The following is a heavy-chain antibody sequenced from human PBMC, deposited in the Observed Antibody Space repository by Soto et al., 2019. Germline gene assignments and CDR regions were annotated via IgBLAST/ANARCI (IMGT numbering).Heavy chain of an antibody. CDR3: TIDGEFSSSSGVSYYYYCGTDV. D-gene: IGHD6-6*01. Sequence: NPGGSLRLSCAASGFTFSNAWMNWVRQAPGKGLEWVGRIKSKTDGGTTDYAAPVKGRFTISRDDSKNTLYLQMNSLKTEDTAVYYCTIDGEFSSSSGVSYYYYCGTDVWGQESTFTVAS. J-gene: IGHJ6*02. CDR2: IKSKTDGGTT. V-gene: IGHV3-15*07. CDR1: GFTFSNAW.